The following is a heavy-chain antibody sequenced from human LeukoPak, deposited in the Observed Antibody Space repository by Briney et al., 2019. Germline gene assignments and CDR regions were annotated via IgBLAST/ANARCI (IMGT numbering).Heavy chain of an antibody. CDR1: GFTFSSYA. D-gene: IGHD1-1*01. Sequence: GGSLRLSCAASGFTFSSYAMSWVRQAPGKGLEWVSIISGSGSSTYYADSVKGRFTISRDNSKNTLYLQINSLRAEDTALYYCAKLDRTGTTGWWDYWGQGTLVIVS. J-gene: IGHJ4*02. CDR2: ISGSGSST. CDR3: AKLDRTGTTGWWDY. V-gene: IGHV3-23*01.